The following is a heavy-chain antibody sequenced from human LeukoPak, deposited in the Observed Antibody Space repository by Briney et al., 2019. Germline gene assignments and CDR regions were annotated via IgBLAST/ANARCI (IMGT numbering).Heavy chain of an antibody. CDR1: GGSISSYY. D-gene: IGHD6-13*01. CDR3: ARDSGWAAAGTDY. Sequence: SETLSLTCTVSGGSISSYYWSWIRQPPGKGLEWIGYIYYSGSTNYNPSLKSRVTISVDTSKNQFSLKLSSVTAADTAVYYCARDSGWAAAGTDYWGQGTLVTVSS. CDR2: IYYSGST. J-gene: IGHJ4*02. V-gene: IGHV4-59*01.